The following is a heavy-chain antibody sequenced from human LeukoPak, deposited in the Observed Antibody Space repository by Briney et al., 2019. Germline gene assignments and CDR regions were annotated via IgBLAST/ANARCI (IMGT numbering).Heavy chain of an antibody. CDR3: SKDFAGTPWDD. CDR2: INNNGGDT. D-gene: IGHD1-7*01. J-gene: IGHJ4*02. Sequence: PGGSLRLSCVASGFTFTTYTMTWVRQAPGKGLECVSTINNNGGDTYYADSVKGRFTISRDNSKNTLYLQMDSLRSEDTAVYYCSKDFAGTPWDDWGQGTLVTVSS. CDR1: GFTFTTYT. V-gene: IGHV3-23*01.